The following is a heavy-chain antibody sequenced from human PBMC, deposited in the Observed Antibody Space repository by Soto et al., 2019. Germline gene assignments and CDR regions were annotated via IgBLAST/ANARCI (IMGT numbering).Heavy chain of an antibody. CDR2: ISWNSASI. J-gene: IGHJ4*02. V-gene: IGHV3-9*01. CDR1: GFTFDDYA. D-gene: IGHD5-18*01. Sequence: EVQLVESGGALVQPGRSLRLSCSASGFTFDDYAMHWVRQAPGKGPEWVSGISWNSASIGYADSVKGRFTISRDNAKKSLYRQMNSLRPEDTAVYFCGKDLTTMVSMCDYWGQGTLVTVSS. CDR3: GKDLTTMVSMCDY.